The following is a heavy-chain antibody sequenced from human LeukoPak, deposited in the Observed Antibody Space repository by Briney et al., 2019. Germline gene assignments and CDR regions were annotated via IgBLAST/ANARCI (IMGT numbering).Heavy chain of an antibody. Sequence: PGGSLRLSCAASGFTFSSYAMSWVRQAPGKGLVWVSGISGSGGNTYYADSVKGRFTISRDNSKNTLYLQMNSLRAEDTAVYYCARDIVVVVAAHFDYWGQGTLVTVSS. CDR2: ISGSGGNT. V-gene: IGHV3-23*01. CDR3: ARDIVVVVAAHFDY. D-gene: IGHD2-15*01. J-gene: IGHJ4*02. CDR1: GFTFSSYA.